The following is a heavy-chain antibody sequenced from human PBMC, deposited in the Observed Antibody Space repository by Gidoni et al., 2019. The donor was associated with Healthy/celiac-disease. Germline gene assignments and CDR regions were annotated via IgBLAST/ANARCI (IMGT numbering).Heavy chain of an antibody. CDR1: GVTFSSYS. V-gene: IGHV3-21*01. CDR3: ARDLKEDIVVVPAGMGY. Sequence: EVQLVASGGGLVKPRGSLRLSCAASGVTFSSYSMTWVRQAPGKGLEWVSSISSSSSYIYYADSVKGRFTISRDNAKNSLYLQMNSLRAEDTAVYYCARDLKEDIVVVPAGMGYWGQGTLVTVSS. D-gene: IGHD2-2*01. J-gene: IGHJ4*02. CDR2: ISSSSSYI.